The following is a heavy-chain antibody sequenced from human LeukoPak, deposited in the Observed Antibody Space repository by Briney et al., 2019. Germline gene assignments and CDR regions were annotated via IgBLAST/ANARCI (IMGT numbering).Heavy chain of an antibody. J-gene: IGHJ5*02. CDR2: INPNSGGT. CDR3: ARDRTVYGDSPPYNWFDP. D-gene: IGHD4-17*01. CDR1: GYTFTGYY. Sequence: ASVKVSCKASGYTFTGYYMHWVRQAPGQGLEWMGWINPNSGGTNYAQKFQGRVIMTRDTSISTAYMELSRLRSEDTAVYYCARDRTVYGDSPPYNWFDPWGQGTLVTVSS. V-gene: IGHV1-2*02.